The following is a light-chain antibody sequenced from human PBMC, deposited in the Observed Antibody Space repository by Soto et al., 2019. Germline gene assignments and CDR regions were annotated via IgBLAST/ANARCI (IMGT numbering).Light chain of an antibody. V-gene: IGLV2-14*01. CDR3: SSYTSGTTDV. CDR1: SSDVGGYNY. J-gene: IGLJ1*01. CDR2: EVS. Sequence: QSVLTQPASVSGSPGQSITISCTGNSSDVGGYNYVSWYQQYPGKAPKLMIYEVSNRPSGVSNRFSGSKSGNTASLTISGLQAEDEADYYCSSYTSGTTDVFGTGTKLTVL.